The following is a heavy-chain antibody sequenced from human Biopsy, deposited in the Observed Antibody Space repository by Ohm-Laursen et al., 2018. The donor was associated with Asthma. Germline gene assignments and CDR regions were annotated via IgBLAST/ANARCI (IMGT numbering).Heavy chain of an antibody. V-gene: IGHV1-69*01. CDR2: IIPIFGTA. J-gene: IGHJ4*02. Sequence: SSVKVSCKASGGTFSSYAISWVRQAPGQGLEWMGGIIPIFGTANYAQKFQGRVTITADESMSTAYMELSSLRSEDTAVYYCARERIAARQRRYYFDYWGQGTPVTVSS. D-gene: IGHD6-6*01. CDR1: GGTFSSYA. CDR3: ARERIAARQRRYYFDY.